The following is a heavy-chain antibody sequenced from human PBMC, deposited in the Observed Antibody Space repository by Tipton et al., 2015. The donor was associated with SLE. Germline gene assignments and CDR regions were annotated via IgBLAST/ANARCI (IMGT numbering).Heavy chain of an antibody. D-gene: IGHD3-22*01. CDR3: ARDRDYYDSSGYYYVGAFDI. CDR1: GFTFSDYY. V-gene: IGHV3-11*04. CDR2: ISSSGSTI. J-gene: IGHJ3*02. Sequence: GSLRLSCAASGFTFSDYYMSWIRQAPGKGLEWVSYISSSGSTIYYADSVKGRFTISRDNAKNSLYLQMNSLRAEDTAVYYCARDRDYYDSSGYYYVGAFDIWGQGTMATVSS.